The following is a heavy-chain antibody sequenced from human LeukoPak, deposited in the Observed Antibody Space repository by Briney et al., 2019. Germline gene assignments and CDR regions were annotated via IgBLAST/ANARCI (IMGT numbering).Heavy chain of an antibody. V-gene: IGHV4-59*12. CDR2: IYYSGST. CDR1: GGSISSYY. J-gene: IGHJ4*02. Sequence: PSETLSLTCTVSGGSISSYYWSWIRQPPGKGLEWIGYIYYSGSTNYNPSLKSRVTISVDTSKNQFSLKLSSVTAADTAVYYCARGRKTYSSSIHFDYWGQGTLVTVSS. D-gene: IGHD6-6*01. CDR3: ARGRKTYSSSIHFDY.